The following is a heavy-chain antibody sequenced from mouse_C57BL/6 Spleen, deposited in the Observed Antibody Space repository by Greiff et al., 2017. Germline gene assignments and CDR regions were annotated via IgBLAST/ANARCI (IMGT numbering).Heavy chain of an antibody. J-gene: IGHJ4*01. V-gene: IGHV5-6*01. CDR2: ISSGGSYT. Sequence: EVMLVESGGDLVKPGGSLKLSCAASGFTFSSYGMSWVRQTPDKRLEWVATISSGGSYTYYHDKVKGRFTISIDNAKDTLYLHMGSLKSEAAAMDYCARQRGVPDAMDYWGQGTSVTVSS. CDR3: ARQRGVPDAMDY. CDR1: GFTFSSYG.